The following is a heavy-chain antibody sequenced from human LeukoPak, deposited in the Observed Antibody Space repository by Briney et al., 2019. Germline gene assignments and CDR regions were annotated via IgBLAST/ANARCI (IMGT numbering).Heavy chain of an antibody. Sequence: GGSLRLSCAASGFTFDDYGMSWVRQAPGKGLEWVSGTNWNGGSTGCADSVKGRLTISRDNAKNSLYLQMNSLRAEDTALYYCARGGGDVDTAIPPYFDYWGQATLVTV. CDR3: ARGGGDVDTAIPPYFDY. V-gene: IGHV3-20*04. CDR2: TNWNGGST. D-gene: IGHD5-18*01. CDR1: GFTFDDYG. J-gene: IGHJ4*02.